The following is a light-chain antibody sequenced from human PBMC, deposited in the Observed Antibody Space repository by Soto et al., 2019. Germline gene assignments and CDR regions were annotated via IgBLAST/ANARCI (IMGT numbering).Light chain of an antibody. Sequence: IPLTQSPATVSVSPGETVTLSCRASQNIYSNLGWYQQRPGQAPRRIIYRASTRATGIPARFSGSGSGTEFTLTIHSLQSEDFAVYYCQQYHNLWAFGRGT. J-gene: IGKJ1*01. CDR1: QNIYSN. CDR3: QQYHNLWA. CDR2: RAS. V-gene: IGKV3-15*01.